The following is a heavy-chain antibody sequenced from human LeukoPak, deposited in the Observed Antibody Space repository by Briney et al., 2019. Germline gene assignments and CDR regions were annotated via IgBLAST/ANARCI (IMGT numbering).Heavy chain of an antibody. CDR2: FDPEDGET. CDR1: GYTLTELS. Sequence: ASVKVSCKVSGYTLTELSMHWVRQAPGKGLEWTGGFDPEDGETIYAQKFQGRVTMTEDTSTDTAYMELSSLRSEDTAVYYCATGRSGSYLDYFDYWGQGTLVTVSS. D-gene: IGHD1-26*01. CDR3: ATGRSGSYLDYFDY. J-gene: IGHJ4*02. V-gene: IGHV1-24*01.